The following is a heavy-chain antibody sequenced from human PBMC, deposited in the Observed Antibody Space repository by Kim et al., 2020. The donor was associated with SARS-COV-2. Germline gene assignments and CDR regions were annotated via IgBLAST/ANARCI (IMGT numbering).Heavy chain of an antibody. CDR3: TRDFIVVVPAAYYYYGMDV. V-gene: IGHV3-49*02. D-gene: IGHD2-2*01. J-gene: IGHJ6*02. Sequence: GRFTISRDDSKSIAYLQMNSLKTEDTAVYYCTRDFIVVVPAAYYYYGMDVWGQGTTVTVSS.